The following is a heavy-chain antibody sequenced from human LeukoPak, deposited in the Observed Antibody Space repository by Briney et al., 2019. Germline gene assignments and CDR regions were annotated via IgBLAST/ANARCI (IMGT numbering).Heavy chain of an antibody. CDR1: GFTFSSYA. Sequence: GGSLRLSCAASGFTFSSYAMSWVRQAPGKGLEWVSGISGSGGSTYCADSVTGRFTISRDNSKNTLYLQMNSLRAEGTAIYYCAKLGYCSSTSCSMGGLDFWGQGTLVTVSS. D-gene: IGHD2-2*01. J-gene: IGHJ4*02. CDR3: AKLGYCSSTSCSMGGLDF. V-gene: IGHV3-23*01. CDR2: ISGSGGST.